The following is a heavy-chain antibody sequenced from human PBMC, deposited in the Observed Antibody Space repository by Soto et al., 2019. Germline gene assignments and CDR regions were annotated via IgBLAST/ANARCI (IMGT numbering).Heavy chain of an antibody. CDR2: IIPIFGTA. D-gene: IGHD3-22*01. CDR3: ASNYYDSSGYFAYYYYLCMDV. J-gene: IGHJ6*02. CDR1: GGTFSSYA. V-gene: IGHV1-69*01. Sequence: QVQLVQSGAEVKKPGSSVKVSCKASGGTFSSYAISWVRQAPGQGLEWMGGIIPIFGTANYAQKFQGRVTITADESTRTSYMELSSLRPEDTAVYYCASNYYDSSGYFAYYYYLCMDVWGQGTTVTVSS.